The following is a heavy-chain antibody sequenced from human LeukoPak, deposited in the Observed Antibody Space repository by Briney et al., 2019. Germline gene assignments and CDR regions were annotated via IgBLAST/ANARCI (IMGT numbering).Heavy chain of an antibody. D-gene: IGHD4-11*01. CDR1: GCTFSSYS. J-gene: IGHJ3*02. Sequence: GGSLRLSCAASGCTFSSYSMNWVRQAPGKGLEWVSYISSSSSTIYYADSVKGRFTISRDNAKNSLYLQMNSLRAEDTAVYYCATADLTTVTGVKAFDIWGQGTMVTVSS. CDR3: ATADLTTVTGVKAFDI. CDR2: ISSSSSTI. V-gene: IGHV3-48*01.